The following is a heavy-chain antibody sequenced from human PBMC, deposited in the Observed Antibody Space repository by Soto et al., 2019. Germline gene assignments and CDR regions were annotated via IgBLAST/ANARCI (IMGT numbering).Heavy chain of an antibody. D-gene: IGHD6-19*01. CDR1: GYTFTSYA. V-gene: IGHV1-3*01. Sequence: ASVKVSCKASGYTFTSYAMHWVRQAPGQRLEWMGWINAGNGNTKYSQKFQGRVTITRDTSASTAYMELSSLRSEDTAVYYCARRGWLETPYYYYGMDVWGQGTMVTVSS. CDR2: INAGNGNT. CDR3: ARRGWLETPYYYYGMDV. J-gene: IGHJ6*02.